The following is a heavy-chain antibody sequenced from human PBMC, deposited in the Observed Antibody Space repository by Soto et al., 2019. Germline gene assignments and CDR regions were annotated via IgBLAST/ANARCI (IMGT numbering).Heavy chain of an antibody. Sequence: PSETLSLTCAVSGVSISSGNWWTWVRQTPQRGLEYIGEIFHDGTTNYNPSLASRVTLSVDTSKIQFSLKMTSVTAADRAMYFCARYNSYAIDYWGRGTLVTVSS. CDR1: GVSISSGNW. CDR3: ARYNSYAIDY. CDR2: IFHDGTT. J-gene: IGHJ4*02. V-gene: IGHV4-4*02. D-gene: IGHD2-8*01.